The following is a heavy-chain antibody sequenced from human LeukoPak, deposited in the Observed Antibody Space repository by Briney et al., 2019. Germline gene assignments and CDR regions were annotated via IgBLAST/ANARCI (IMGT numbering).Heavy chain of an antibody. V-gene: IGHV3-21*01. CDR1: GFTFSSYS. CDR3: ARDSPGIAVAGGFDY. J-gene: IGHJ4*02. CDR2: ISSSSSYI. D-gene: IGHD6-19*01. Sequence: SGGSLRLSCAASGFTFSSYSMNWVRQAPGKGLEWVSSISSSSSYIYYADSVKGRFTISRDNAKNSLYLQMNSLRAEDTAVYYCARDSPGIAVAGGFDYWGQGTLVTVSS.